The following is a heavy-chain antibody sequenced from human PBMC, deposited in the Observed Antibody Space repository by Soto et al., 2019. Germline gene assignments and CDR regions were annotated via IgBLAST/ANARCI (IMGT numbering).Heavy chain of an antibody. CDR1: GGSFSGYY. CDR3: ARVRTALLWFGENTRRNWFDP. D-gene: IGHD3-10*01. CDR2: INHSGST. V-gene: IGHV4-34*01. J-gene: IGHJ5*02. Sequence: SETLSLTCAVYGGSFSGYYWSWIRQPPGKGLEWIGEINHSGSTNYNPSLKSRVTISVDTSKNQFSLKLSSVTAADTAVYYCARVRTALLWFGENTRRNWFDPWGQGTLVTVSS.